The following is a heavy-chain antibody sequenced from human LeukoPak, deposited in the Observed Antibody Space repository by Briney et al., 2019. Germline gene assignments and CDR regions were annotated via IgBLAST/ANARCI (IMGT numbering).Heavy chain of an antibody. CDR1: GFTFSSYA. V-gene: IGHV4-59*01. D-gene: IGHD5-18*01. CDR2: LYYSVST. CDR3: ARLGYSSGSVDY. Sequence: GSLRLSCAASGFTFSSYAMSWIRQPPGKGLEWIGYLYYSVSTNYNPSLKSRVTISVDTSKNQFSLKLSSVTAADTAVYYCARLGYSSGSVDYWGQGTLVTVSS. J-gene: IGHJ4*02.